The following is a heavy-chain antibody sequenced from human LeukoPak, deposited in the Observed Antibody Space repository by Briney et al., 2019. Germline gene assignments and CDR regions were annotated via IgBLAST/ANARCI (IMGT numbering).Heavy chain of an antibody. CDR1: GFTLSSYA. J-gene: IGHJ6*03. Sequence: GGSLRHSCAAPGFTLSSYAMCWVRQAPGKGVEWVSASSGSGGSTYYADSVKGRFTISRDNSKNTLYLQMNSLRAEDTAVYYCAKDRGSSWYGYMDVWGKGTTVTVSS. CDR3: AKDRGSSWYGYMDV. V-gene: IGHV3-23*01. D-gene: IGHD6-13*01. CDR2: SSGSGGST.